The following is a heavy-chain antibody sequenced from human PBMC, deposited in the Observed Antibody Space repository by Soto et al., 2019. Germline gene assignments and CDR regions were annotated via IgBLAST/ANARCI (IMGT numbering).Heavy chain of an antibody. CDR2: IGAADDP. V-gene: IGHV3-13*05. Sequence: GSLRLSCAASGFTFSAYDMHWVRQTTGKGLEWVSAIGAADDPYYLGSVKGRFTISRENAKNSLYLQMNSLRAEDTAVYYCARAYSGRLPRRADYYFAMDVWGQGTTVTVSS. CDR1: GFTFSAYD. J-gene: IGHJ6*02. CDR3: ARAYSGRLPRRADYYFAMDV. D-gene: IGHD2-15*01.